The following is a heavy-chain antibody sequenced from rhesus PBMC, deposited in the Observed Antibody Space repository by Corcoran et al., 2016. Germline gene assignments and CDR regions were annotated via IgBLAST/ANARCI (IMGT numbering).Heavy chain of an antibody. J-gene: IGHJ4*01. V-gene: IGHV4-122*02. Sequence: QVQLQESGPGLVKPSETLSLTCAVSGGSIGSSYYYWSWIRQAPGKGLEWIGYISYSGSTSYNPSLKSRVTISRDTSKNQFSLKLSSVTAADTAVYYCAREITPTAALDYWGQGVLVTVSS. D-gene: IGHD3S6*01. CDR3: AREITPTAALDY. CDR1: GGSIGSSYYY. CDR2: ISYSGST.